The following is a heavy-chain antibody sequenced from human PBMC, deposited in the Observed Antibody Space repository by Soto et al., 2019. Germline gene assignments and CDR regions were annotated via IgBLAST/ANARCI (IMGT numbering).Heavy chain of an antibody. CDR1: GGTFSSYA. CDR2: IIPIFGTA. D-gene: IGHD3-10*01. CDR3: AVTMVRGVIGYYYYGMDV. V-gene: IGHV1-69*01. Sequence: QVQLVQSGAEVKKPGSSVKVSCKASGGTFSSYAISWVRQAPGQGLEWMGGIIPIFGTANYAQKFQGRVTITADESKSTAYMELSSMRSEDTAVYYCAVTMVRGVIGYYYYGMDVWGQGTTVTVSS. J-gene: IGHJ6*02.